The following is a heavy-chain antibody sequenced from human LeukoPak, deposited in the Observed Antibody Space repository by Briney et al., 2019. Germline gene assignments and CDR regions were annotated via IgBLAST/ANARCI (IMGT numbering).Heavy chain of an antibody. CDR3: AGEYDSSGWYTIDY. V-gene: IGHV3-11*04. J-gene: IGHJ4*02. CDR1: GFTFSDYY. CDR2: ISSSGSTI. D-gene: IGHD6-19*01. Sequence: GGSLRLSCAASGFTFSDYYMSWIRQAPGKGLEWVSYISSSGSTIYYADSVKGRFTISRDNAKNSLYLQMNSLRAEDTAVYYCAGEYDSSGWYTIDYWGQGTLVTVSS.